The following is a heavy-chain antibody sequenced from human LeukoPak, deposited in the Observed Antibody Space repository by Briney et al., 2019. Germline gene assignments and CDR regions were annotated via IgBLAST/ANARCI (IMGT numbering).Heavy chain of an antibody. V-gene: IGHV4-39*01. CDR1: GGSISSSSYY. Sequence: SETLSLTCTVSGGSISSSSYYWGWIRQPPGKGLEWIGSIYYSGSTYYNPSLKSRVTISVDTSKNQFSLKLSSVTAADTAVYYCARRYIVAGTTYWGQGTLVTVSS. J-gene: IGHJ4*02. D-gene: IGHD5-12*01. CDR2: IYYSGST. CDR3: ARRYIVAGTTY.